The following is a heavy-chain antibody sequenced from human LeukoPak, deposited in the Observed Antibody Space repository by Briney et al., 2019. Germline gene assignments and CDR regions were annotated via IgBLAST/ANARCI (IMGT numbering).Heavy chain of an antibody. J-gene: IGHJ4*02. CDR2: FSGTGGST. CDR3: AKLFWSGYSDY. CDR1: GFTFSTYA. V-gene: IGHV3-23*01. Sequence: GGSLRLSCAASGFTFSTYAMSWVRQAPGKGLGWVSTFSGTGGSTFYADSVKGRFTISRDDSKNTLYLQMNSLRAEDTAVYYCAKLFWSGYSDYWGQGTLVTVSS. D-gene: IGHD3-3*01.